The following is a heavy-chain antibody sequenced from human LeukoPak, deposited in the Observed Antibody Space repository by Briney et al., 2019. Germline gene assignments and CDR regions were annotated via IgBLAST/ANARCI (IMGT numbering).Heavy chain of an antibody. D-gene: IGHD6-13*01. CDR3: AKDGGIGQQLDGALMDYYYYGMDV. V-gene: IGHV3-9*01. CDR1: GFTFDDYA. Sequence: PGGSLRLSCAASGFTFDDYAMHWVRQAPGKGLEWVSGISWNSGSIGYADSVKGRFTISRDNAKNSLYLQMNSLRAEDTALYYCAKDGGIGQQLDGALMDYYYYGMDVWGQGTTVTVSS. J-gene: IGHJ6*02. CDR2: ISWNSGSI.